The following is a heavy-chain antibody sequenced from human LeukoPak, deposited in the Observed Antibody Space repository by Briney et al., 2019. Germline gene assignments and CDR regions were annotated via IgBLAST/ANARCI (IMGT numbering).Heavy chain of an antibody. D-gene: IGHD5-18*01. CDR2: ISYDGSNK. CDR3: ARGATSEDTAIVTGY. V-gene: IGHV3-30*03. Sequence: TGGSLRLSCAASGFTFSSYGMHWVRQAPGKGLEWVAVISYDGSNKYYADSVKGRFTISRDNSKNTLYLQMNSLRAEDTAVYHCARGATSEDTAIVTGYWGQGTLVTVSS. J-gene: IGHJ4*02. CDR1: GFTFSSYG.